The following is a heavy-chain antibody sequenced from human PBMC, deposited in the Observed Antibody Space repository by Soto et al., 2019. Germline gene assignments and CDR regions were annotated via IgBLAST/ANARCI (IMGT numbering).Heavy chain of an antibody. V-gene: IGHV3-30*18. CDR2: VSHDGRNT. Sequence: VQLVESGGGVVQPGRSLRLSCAASGFTFSDYAMHWVRQAPGKGLEWVAVVSHDGRNTHYADSVKGRFTISRDSSKNTFSLEMPSLRAEDTAVYCCAKGGRQWLVTSDFNYWGQGALVTVSS. D-gene: IGHD6-19*01. CDR3: AKGGRQWLVTSDFNY. J-gene: IGHJ4*02. CDR1: GFTFSDYA.